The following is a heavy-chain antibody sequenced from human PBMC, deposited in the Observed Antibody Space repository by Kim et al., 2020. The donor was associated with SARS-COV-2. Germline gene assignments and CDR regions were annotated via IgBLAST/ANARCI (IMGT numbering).Heavy chain of an antibody. D-gene: IGHD3-16*01. CDR1: GFTFNDAW. CDR2: IKSKGGGGTT. J-gene: IGHJ4*02. V-gene: IGHV3-15*01. CDR3: VWDGQRYIAD. Sequence: GGSRRLSCEASGFTFNDAWMSWVRQAPGKGLEWVGRIKSKGGGGTTEYAAPVKGRFTISRDDSTNTVFLQMNSLKTDDTAVYQCVWDGQRYIADWGQGTL.